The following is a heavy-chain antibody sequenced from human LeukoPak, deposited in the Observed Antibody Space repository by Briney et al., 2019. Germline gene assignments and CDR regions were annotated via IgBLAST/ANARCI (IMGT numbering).Heavy chain of an antibody. Sequence: GGSLRLSCAASGLTVSSNYMNWVRQAPGKGLEWVSSITSSSSYIYYTDSVKGRFTISRDNAKNSLYLQMNSLRAEDTAVYYCASSSWYDSPGVVWGKGTTVTVSS. CDR3: ASSSWYDSPGVV. CDR2: ITSSSSYI. V-gene: IGHV3-21*01. CDR1: GLTVSSNY. J-gene: IGHJ6*04. D-gene: IGHD6-13*01.